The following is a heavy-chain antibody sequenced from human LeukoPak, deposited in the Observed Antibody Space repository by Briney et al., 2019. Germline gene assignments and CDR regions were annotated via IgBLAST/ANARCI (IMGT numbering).Heavy chain of an antibody. J-gene: IGHJ6*03. CDR2: INHSGST. CDR3: ARGGGRPYYYYYMDV. Sequence: SETLSLTCAVYGGSFSGYYWSWIRQPPGKGLEWIGEINHSGSTNYNPSLKSRVTISVDTSKNQFSLKLSSVTAADTAVYYCARGGGRPYYYYYMDVWAKGTTVTISS. CDR1: GGSFSGYY. D-gene: IGHD3-10*01. V-gene: IGHV4-34*01.